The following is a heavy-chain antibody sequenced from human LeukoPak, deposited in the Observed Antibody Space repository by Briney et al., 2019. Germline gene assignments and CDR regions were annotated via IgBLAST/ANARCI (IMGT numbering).Heavy chain of an antibody. V-gene: IGHV3-72*01. Sequence: GGSLRLSCVASGFSFSDHYMDWVRQAPGKGLEWVGRARDKANGFTTEYAASGKGRFTISRDESKTSLYLVMNSLKTEDTAVYCCARGASLATGRVHSYRYGMDVWGQGTTVTVSS. CDR1: GFSFSDHY. CDR2: ARDKANGFTT. J-gene: IGHJ6*02. D-gene: IGHD2-15*01. CDR3: ARGASLATGRVHSYRYGMDV.